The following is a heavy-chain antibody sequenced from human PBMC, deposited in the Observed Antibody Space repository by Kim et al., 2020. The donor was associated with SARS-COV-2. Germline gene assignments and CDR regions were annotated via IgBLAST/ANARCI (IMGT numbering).Heavy chain of an antibody. CDR1: GYTFTSYD. CDR2: MNPNSGNT. Sequence: ASVKVSCKASGYTFTSYDINWVRQATGQGLEWMGWMNPNSGNTGYAQKFQGRVTMTRNTSISTAYMELSSLRSEDTAVYYCARGVIPLFFLGGVILRDYYMDVWGKGTTVTVSS. J-gene: IGHJ6*03. V-gene: IGHV1-8*01. CDR3: ARGVIPLFFLGGVILRDYYMDV. D-gene: IGHD3-16*02.